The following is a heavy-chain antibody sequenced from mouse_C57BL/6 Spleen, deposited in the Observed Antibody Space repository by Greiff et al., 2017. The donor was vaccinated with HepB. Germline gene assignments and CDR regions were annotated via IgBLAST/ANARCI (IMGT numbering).Heavy chain of an antibody. Sequence: VQLQQPGAELVRPGSSVKLSCKASGYTFTSYWMDWVKQRPGQGLEWIGNIYPSDSETHYNQKFKDKATLTVDKSSSTAYMQLSSLTSEDSAVYYCARRYDGYPYFDCWGQGTTLTVSS. J-gene: IGHJ2*01. V-gene: IGHV1-61*01. CDR1: GYTFTSYW. D-gene: IGHD2-3*01. CDR3: ARRYDGYPYFDC. CDR2: IYPSDSET.